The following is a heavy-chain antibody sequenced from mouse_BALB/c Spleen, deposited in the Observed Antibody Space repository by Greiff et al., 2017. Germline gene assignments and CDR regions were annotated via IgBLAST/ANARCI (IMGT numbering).Heavy chain of an antibody. Sequence: LVESGPELMKPGASVKISCKASGYSFTSYYMHWVKQSHGKSLEWIGYIDPFNGGTSYNQKFKGKATLTVDKSSSTAYMHLSSLTSEDSAVYYCARSGYDVYYFDYWGQGTTLTVSS. D-gene: IGHD2-14*01. J-gene: IGHJ2*01. CDR3: ARSGYDVYYFDY. V-gene: IGHV1S135*01. CDR2: IDPFNGGT. CDR1: GYSFTSYY.